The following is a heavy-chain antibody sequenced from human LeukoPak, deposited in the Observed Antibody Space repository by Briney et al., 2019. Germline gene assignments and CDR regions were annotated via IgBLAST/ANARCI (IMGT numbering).Heavy chain of an antibody. Sequence: GGSLRLSCAASGFTFSSYAMSWVRQASGKGLEWVSAISGSGGSTYYADSVKGRFTISRDNSKNTLYLQMNSLRAEDTAVYYCARDQHGTFDYWGQGTLVTVSS. D-gene: IGHD2-21*01. J-gene: IGHJ4*02. CDR1: GFTFSSYA. V-gene: IGHV3-23*01. CDR3: ARDQHGTFDY. CDR2: ISGSGGST.